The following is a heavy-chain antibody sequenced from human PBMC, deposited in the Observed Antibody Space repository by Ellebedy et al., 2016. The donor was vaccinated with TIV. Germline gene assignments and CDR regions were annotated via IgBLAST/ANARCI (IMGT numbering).Heavy chain of an antibody. Sequence: SETLSLTCTVSGGSIGNYYWNWIRQSPGKGLEWIGYSHYSGATSYNPSLQSRVAVTVDTSKNQFSLKLSSMSAADTAVYYCARAVADRPPDYWGQGTLVTVSS. D-gene: IGHD6-6*01. V-gene: IGHV4-59*01. CDR1: GGSIGNYY. CDR2: SHYSGAT. CDR3: ARAVADRPPDY. J-gene: IGHJ4*02.